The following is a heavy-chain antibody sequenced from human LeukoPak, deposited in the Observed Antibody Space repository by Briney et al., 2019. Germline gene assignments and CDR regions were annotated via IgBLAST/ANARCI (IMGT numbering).Heavy chain of an antibody. CDR2: IKQDGTEK. V-gene: IGHV3-7*01. J-gene: IGHJ4*02. Sequence: PGGSLRLSCAASGITFSSYWRSWVRQAPGKGLEWVANIKQDGTEKNYADSVKGRFTISRDNAKNSLYLQMNSLRAEDTAIYYCVRPLYYDYVWGSYRPWGFDYWGQGTPVTVSS. CDR1: GITFSSYW. D-gene: IGHD3-16*02. CDR3: VRPLYYDYVWGSYRPWGFDY.